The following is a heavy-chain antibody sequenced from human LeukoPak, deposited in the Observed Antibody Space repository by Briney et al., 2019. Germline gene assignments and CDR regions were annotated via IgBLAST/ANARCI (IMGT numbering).Heavy chain of an antibody. J-gene: IGHJ4*02. CDR3: ARDVDSSWYTNPSDY. D-gene: IGHD6-13*01. CDR1: GYTFTGYY. Sequence: ASVKVSCKASGYTFTGYYIHWVRQAPGQGLEWMGWINPNTGGTNFLQKFQGRVTMTRDTSISTAYMELSSLRSDDTAVYYCARDVDSSWYTNPSDYWGQGTLVTVSS. V-gene: IGHV1-2*02. CDR2: INPNTGGT.